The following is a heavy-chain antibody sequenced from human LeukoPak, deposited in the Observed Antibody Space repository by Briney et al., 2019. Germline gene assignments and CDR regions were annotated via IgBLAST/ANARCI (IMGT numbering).Heavy chain of an antibody. CDR1: GFTVSSNY. Sequence: GGSLRLSCAASGFTVSSNYMSWVRQAPGKGLEWVSVIYSGVSTYYADSVKGRFTISRDNSKNTLYLQMNSLRAEDTALYYCARDRRYYDSSGYYFHWYFDLRGRGTLVTVSS. V-gene: IGHV3-53*01. D-gene: IGHD3-22*01. CDR2: IYSGVST. J-gene: IGHJ2*01. CDR3: ARDRRYYDSSGYYFHWYFDL.